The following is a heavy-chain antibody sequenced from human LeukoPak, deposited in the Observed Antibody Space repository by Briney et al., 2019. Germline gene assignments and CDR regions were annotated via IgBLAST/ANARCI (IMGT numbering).Heavy chain of an antibody. J-gene: IGHJ5*02. CDR1: GGSIGTYY. CDR2: IYYSGSP. D-gene: IGHD3-3*01. CDR3: ARDGATGVFET. Sequence: SETLSLTCSVSGGSIGTYYWSWIRHSPGKGLEWIGYIYYSGSPSYNPSLKSRVTISMDTSKNHFSLNLTSVTAADTAVYYCARDGATGVFETWGQGTLVAVSS. V-gene: IGHV4-59*12.